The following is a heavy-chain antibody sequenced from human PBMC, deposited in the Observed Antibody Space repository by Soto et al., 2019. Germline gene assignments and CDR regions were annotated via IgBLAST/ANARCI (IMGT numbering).Heavy chain of an antibody. Sequence: SETLSLTCTVSGGSISSYYWSWIRQPPGKGLEWIGYIYYSGSTNYNPSLESRVTISVDTSKNQFSLKLSSVTAADTAVYYCASLTTANLTVTTFSYAFDIWGQGTMVTVSS. CDR2: IYYSGST. CDR3: ASLTTANLTVTTFSYAFDI. V-gene: IGHV4-59*08. D-gene: IGHD4-17*01. J-gene: IGHJ3*02. CDR1: GGSISSYY.